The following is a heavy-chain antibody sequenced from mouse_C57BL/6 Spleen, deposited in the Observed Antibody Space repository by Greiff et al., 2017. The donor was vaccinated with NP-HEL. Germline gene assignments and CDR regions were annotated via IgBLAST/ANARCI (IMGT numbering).Heavy chain of an antibody. CDR2: INYDGSST. J-gene: IGHJ2*01. CDR1: GFTFSDYY. D-gene: IGHD1-2*01. Sequence: EVKLVESEGGLVQPGSSMKLSCTASGFTFSDYYMAWVRQVPEKGLEWVANINYDGSSTYYLDSLKSRFIISRDNAKNILYLQMSSLKSEDTATYYCARFTTAFDYWGQGTTLTVSS. CDR3: ARFTTAFDY. V-gene: IGHV5-16*01.